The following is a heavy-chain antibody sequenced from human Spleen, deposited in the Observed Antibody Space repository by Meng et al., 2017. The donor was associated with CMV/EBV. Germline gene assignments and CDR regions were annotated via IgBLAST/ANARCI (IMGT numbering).Heavy chain of an antibody. V-gene: IGHV3-30*02. CDR3: AKGPYGYGEEDDYYYGMDV. D-gene: IGHD5-18*01. J-gene: IGHJ6*02. Sequence: GGSLRLSCAASGFTFSDYGMHWVRQAPGKGLEWVAFIRYDGSNKYYADSVKGRFTISRDNSKNTLYLQMNSLRPEDTAVYYCAKGPYGYGEEDDYYYGMDVWGQGTTVTVSS. CDR2: IRYDGSNK. CDR1: GFTFSDYG.